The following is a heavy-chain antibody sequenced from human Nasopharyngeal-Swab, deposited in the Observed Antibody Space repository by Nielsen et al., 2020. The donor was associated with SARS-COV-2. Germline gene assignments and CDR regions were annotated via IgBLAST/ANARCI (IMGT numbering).Heavy chain of an antibody. J-gene: IGHJ5*02. CDR1: GYTFTRYY. D-gene: IGHD2-15*01. Sequence: ASVKVSCKASGYTFTRYYIHWVRQAPGQGLEWMGIINPGGGSARYSQNFQVRVTMTRDTSTSTVYMELSSLRSEDTAVYYCARGGDPREVVAATDCFDPWGQGTLVTVSS. CDR2: INPGGGSA. V-gene: IGHV1-46*01. CDR3: ARGGDPREVVAATDCFDP.